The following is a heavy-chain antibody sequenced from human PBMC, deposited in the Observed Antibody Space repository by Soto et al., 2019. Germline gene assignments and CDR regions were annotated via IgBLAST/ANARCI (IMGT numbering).Heavy chain of an antibody. V-gene: IGHV3-23*01. CDR3: AKDGNPIPDVSGYYRLGWYEP. CDR1: GFPFSCYD. D-gene: IGHD3-9*01. Sequence: PVGSARLASAACGFPFSCYDVICGRPASGSGVKRDSALSGRGGSSYYAVSVVARVTISRDNSNNTLYLQMNSLRAEDTAVDYCAKDGNPIPDVSGYYRLGWYEPWGKGTLVT. CDR2: LSGRGGSS. J-gene: IGHJ5*02.